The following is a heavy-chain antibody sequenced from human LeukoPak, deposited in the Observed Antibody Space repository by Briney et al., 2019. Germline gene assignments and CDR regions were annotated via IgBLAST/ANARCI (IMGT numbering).Heavy chain of an antibody. J-gene: IGHJ4*02. CDR2: INHSGST. CDR1: GGSFSAYY. D-gene: IGHD3-10*01. Sequence: PSETLSLTCAVYGGSFSAYYWTWIRQPPGKGLEWIGEINHSGSTIYNPSLKSRVTISADTSKNQFSLKLSSVTAAYTAVYYCAQTNNYYGSVTYDYWGQGTLVTAPS. V-gene: IGHV4-34*01. CDR3: AQTNNYYGSVTYDY.